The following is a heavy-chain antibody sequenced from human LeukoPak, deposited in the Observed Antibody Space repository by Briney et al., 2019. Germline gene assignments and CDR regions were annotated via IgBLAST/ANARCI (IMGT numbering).Heavy chain of an antibody. V-gene: IGHV4-31*03. CDR3: ASYYLGYCSSTSCPPNWFDP. Sequence: SETLSLTCTVSGGSISSGGYSWSWIRQHPGKGLEWIGYIYYSGSTYYNPSLKSRVTISVDTSKNQFSLKLSSVTAADTAVYYCASYYLGYCSSTSCPPNWFDPWGQGTLVTVSS. D-gene: IGHD2-2*01. CDR1: GGSISSGGYS. J-gene: IGHJ5*02. CDR2: IYYSGST.